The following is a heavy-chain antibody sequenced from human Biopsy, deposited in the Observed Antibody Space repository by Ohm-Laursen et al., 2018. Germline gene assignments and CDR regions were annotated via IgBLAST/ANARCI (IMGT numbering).Heavy chain of an antibody. Sequence: SATLSLTCTVSGDSVTKYYWSWIRQPPGKALEWIGHIYYSVMTNYNPSLQSRVSISVDTSRNQVSLTLSSVTAADTAVYYCARDSGILNYGNFKYYHYYGMDVWGQGTKVTVSS. CDR3: ARDSGILNYGNFKYYHYYGMDV. CDR1: GDSVTKYY. J-gene: IGHJ6*02. D-gene: IGHD4-11*01. V-gene: IGHV4-59*02. CDR2: IYYSVMT.